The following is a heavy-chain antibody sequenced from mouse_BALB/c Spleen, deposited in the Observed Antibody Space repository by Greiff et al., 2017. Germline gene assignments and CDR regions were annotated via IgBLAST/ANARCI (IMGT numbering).Heavy chain of an antibody. Sequence: QVQLQQSGPGLVAPSQSLSITCTVSGFSLTSYGVHWVRQPPGKGLEWLGVIWAGGSTNYNSAFMSRLSISKDNSKSQVFLKMNSLQTDDTAIYYCVRDLLYYYGSSDWYFDVWGAGTTVTVSS. CDR3: VRDLLYYYGSSDWYFDV. CDR1: GFSLTSYG. V-gene: IGHV2-9*02. CDR2: IWAGGST. J-gene: IGHJ1*01. D-gene: IGHD1-1*01.